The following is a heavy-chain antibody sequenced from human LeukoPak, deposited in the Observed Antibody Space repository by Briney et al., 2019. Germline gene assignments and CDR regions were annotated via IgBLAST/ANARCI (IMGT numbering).Heavy chain of an antibody. D-gene: IGHD1-26*01. CDR2: IGTAGDT. CDR3: LRKKNPPGNFDY. J-gene: IGHJ4*02. V-gene: IGHV3-13*01. Sequence: GGSLRLSCATSGFTFSNHAMHWVRQATGKGLEWVSAIGTAGDTFYPGSVKGRFTISRENAKNSLSLQMNSLRAEDTAVYYCLRKKNPPGNFDYWGQGTLVTVSS. CDR1: GFTFSNHA.